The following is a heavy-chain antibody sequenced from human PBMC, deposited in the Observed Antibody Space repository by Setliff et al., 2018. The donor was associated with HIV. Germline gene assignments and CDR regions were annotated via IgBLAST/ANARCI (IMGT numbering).Heavy chain of an antibody. D-gene: IGHD6-13*01. J-gene: IGHJ4*02. CDR2: IIPILGIA. CDR1: GGTFSSYA. V-gene: IGHV1-69*10. CDR3: TRGWIEQQLVWNY. Sequence: GASVKVSCKASGGTFSSYAISWVRQAPGQGLEWMGGIIPILGIANYAQKFQGRVTITTDESTSAAYMELSSLRSEDTAVYYCTRGWIEQQLVWNYWGQGTLVTVSS.